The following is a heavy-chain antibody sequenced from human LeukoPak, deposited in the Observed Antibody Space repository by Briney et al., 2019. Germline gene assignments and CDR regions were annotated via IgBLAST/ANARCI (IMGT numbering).Heavy chain of an antibody. J-gene: IGHJ5*02. CDR1: GFTFSSYS. D-gene: IGHD4-17*01. V-gene: IGHV3-48*01. CDR3: ARGHEDYVWWFDP. CDR2: ISSSSSTI. Sequence: GGSLRLSCAASGFTFSSYSMNWVRQAPGKGLEWGSYISSSSSTIYYADSVKGRFTISRDNAKNSLYLQMNSLRAEDTAVYYCARGHEDYVWWFDPWGQGTLVTVSS.